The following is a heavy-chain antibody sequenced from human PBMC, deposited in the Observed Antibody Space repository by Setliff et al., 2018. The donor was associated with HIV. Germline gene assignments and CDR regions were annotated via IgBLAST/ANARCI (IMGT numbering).Heavy chain of an antibody. J-gene: IGHJ6*03. V-gene: IGHV1-46*01. Sequence: ASVKVSCKASGYIFRNHDIHWVRQAPGKGLEWMAMINPENGDTINAQKFQGRITLASDTSTSTVYMELSSLTHEDTAIYFCARAVSTLIRGVTLNHYYYMDVWGKGTTVTVSS. D-gene: IGHD3-10*01. CDR1: GYIFRNHD. CDR2: INPENGDT. CDR3: ARAVSTLIRGVTLNHYYYMDV.